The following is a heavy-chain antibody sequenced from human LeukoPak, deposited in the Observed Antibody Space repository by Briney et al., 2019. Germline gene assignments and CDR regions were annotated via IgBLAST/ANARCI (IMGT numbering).Heavy chain of an antibody. Sequence: GGSLRLSCAASGFTFSNAWMSWVRQAPGKGLEWVGCIKSKSDGGTTDYAAPVKGRFTISRGNSKNTLYLQMNSLKPGDTAVYYCTTDPASVVVTAPGAFDIWGQGTMVTVSS. CDR3: TTDPASVVVTAPGAFDI. CDR1: GFTFSNAW. D-gene: IGHD2-21*02. CDR2: IKSKSDGGTT. V-gene: IGHV3-15*01. J-gene: IGHJ3*02.